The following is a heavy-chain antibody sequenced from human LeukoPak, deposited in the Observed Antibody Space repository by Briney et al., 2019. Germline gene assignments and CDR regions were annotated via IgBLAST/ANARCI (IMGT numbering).Heavy chain of an antibody. CDR3: ASASSSWPRLSH. V-gene: IGHV4-4*07. D-gene: IGHD6-13*01. Sequence: PSETLSLTCTFAGGSIGNYYWSWIRQPAGKGLEWIGRIYTSGNTNYSPSLKSRVTMSVDKSKNQISLKLSSVAAADTAVYYCASASSSWPRLSHGGRGTLVTVSS. CDR2: IYTSGNT. J-gene: IGHJ4*02. CDR1: GGSIGNYY.